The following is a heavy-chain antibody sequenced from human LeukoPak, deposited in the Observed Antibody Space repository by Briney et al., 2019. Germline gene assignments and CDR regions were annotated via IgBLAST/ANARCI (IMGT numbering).Heavy chain of an antibody. CDR2: ISSSGSTI. CDR1: GFTFSGHS. V-gene: IGHV3-48*04. J-gene: IGHJ4*02. Sequence: PGGSLRLSCAASGFTFSGHSMNWVRQAPGKGLEWVSYISSSGSTIYYADSVKGRFTISRDNAKNPLYLQMNSLRAEDTAVYYCARDAPSVAVAAFAELFDYWGQGTLVTVSS. D-gene: IGHD6-19*01. CDR3: ARDAPSVAVAAFAELFDY.